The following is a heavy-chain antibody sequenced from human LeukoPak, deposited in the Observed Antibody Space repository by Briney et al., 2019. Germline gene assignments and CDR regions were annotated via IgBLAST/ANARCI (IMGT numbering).Heavy chain of an antibody. D-gene: IGHD2-2*01. V-gene: IGHV3-7*01. CDR2: IKRDGSEQ. CDR1: GFTFTTYW. Sequence: GGSLRLSCAASGFTFTTYWMGWVRQAPGKGLEWVANIKRDGSEQYYVDSVKGRFTISRDNAKNSLSLQMNSLRAEDTAVYYCARDGEDIVVVPATKYYYYMDVWGKGTTVTVSS. CDR3: ARDGEDIVVVPATKYYYYMDV. J-gene: IGHJ6*03.